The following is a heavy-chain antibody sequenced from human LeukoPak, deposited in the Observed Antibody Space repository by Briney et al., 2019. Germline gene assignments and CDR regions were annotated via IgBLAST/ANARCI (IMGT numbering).Heavy chain of an antibody. CDR1: GGSISSSY. J-gene: IGHJ4*02. D-gene: IGHD3-10*01. V-gene: IGHV4-4*07. Sequence: SETLSLTCTVSGGSISSSYCSWIRQPAGKGLEWIGRIYTTGSTDSTDFNPSLKSRVTMSVDTSKNQLSLKLGSVTAADTAVYYCAGFGAGSYYWGQGTLVTVSS. CDR3: AGFGAGSYY. CDR2: IYTTGSTDST.